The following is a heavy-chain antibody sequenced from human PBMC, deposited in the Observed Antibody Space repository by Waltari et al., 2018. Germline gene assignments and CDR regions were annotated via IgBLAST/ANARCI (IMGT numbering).Heavy chain of an antibody. CDR1: GFTFTKHG. CDR3: AREGISESGDYYGMDV. CDR2: IWYDGSQT. J-gene: IGHJ6*02. Sequence: QVQLVESGGGVVQPGTSLRLSCSVSGFTFTKHGMHWVRQAPGKGLEWVAVIWYDGSQTYYGDSVKGRFTISRDNSKNMVYLQVDSLKVEDTAVYYCAREGISESGDYYGMDVWGQGTTVTVSS. D-gene: IGHD3-10*01. V-gene: IGHV3-33*01.